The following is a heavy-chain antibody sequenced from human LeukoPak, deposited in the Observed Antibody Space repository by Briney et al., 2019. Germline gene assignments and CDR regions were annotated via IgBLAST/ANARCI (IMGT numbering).Heavy chain of an antibody. CDR1: GFTFSSYA. Sequence: PSGGSLRLSCAASGFTFSSYAMSWVRQAPGKGLEWVSAISGSGGSTYYADSVKGRFTISRDNSKNTLYLQMNSLRAEDTAVYYCAKESDDGSGYYSLVQPDLDYWGQGTLVSVSS. CDR2: ISGSGGST. D-gene: IGHD3-22*01. V-gene: IGHV3-23*01. J-gene: IGHJ4*02. CDR3: AKESDDGSGYYSLVQPDLDY.